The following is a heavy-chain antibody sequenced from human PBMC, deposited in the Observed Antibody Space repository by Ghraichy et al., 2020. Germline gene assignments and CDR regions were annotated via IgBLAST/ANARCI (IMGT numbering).Heavy chain of an antibody. J-gene: IGHJ6*02. Sequence: GGSLRLSCAASGFTFSNAWMSWVRQAPGKGLEWVGRLKSKTDGGTTDYAAPVKGRFTISRDDSKNTLYLQMNSLKTEDTAVYYCTAIRRYYYCGMDCWGQETTVTVSS. CDR1: GFTFSNAW. CDR3: TAIRRYYYCGMDC. D-gene: IGHD3-10*01. CDR2: LKSKTDGGTT. V-gene: IGHV3-15*01.